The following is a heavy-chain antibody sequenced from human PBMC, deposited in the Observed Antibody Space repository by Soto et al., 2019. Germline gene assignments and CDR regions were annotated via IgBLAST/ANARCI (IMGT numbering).Heavy chain of an antibody. CDR2: INAGNGNT. D-gene: IGHD3-3*01. J-gene: IGHJ4*02. CDR3: ARGYYDFWSGYPDLAY. Sequence: ASVKVSCKASGYTFTSYAMHWVRQAPGQRLEWMGWINAGNGNTKYSQKFQGRVTITRDTSASTAYMELSSLRSEDTAVYYCARGYYDFWSGYPDLAYWGQGTLVTVSS. V-gene: IGHV1-3*01. CDR1: GYTFTSYA.